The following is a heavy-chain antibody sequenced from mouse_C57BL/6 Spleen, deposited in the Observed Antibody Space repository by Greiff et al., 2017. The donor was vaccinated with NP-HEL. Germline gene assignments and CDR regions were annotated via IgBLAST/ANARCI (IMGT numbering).Heavy chain of an antibody. CDR2: IDPSDSYT. CDR3: ARSVITTVVARGYFDV. V-gene: IGHV1-69*01. D-gene: IGHD1-1*01. CDR1: GYTFTSYW. Sequence: VQLQQPGAELVMPGASVKLSCKASGYTFTSYWMHWVKQRPGQGLEWIGEIDPSDSYTNYNQKFKGKSTLTVDKSSSTAYMQLSSLTSEDSAVYYCARSVITTVVARGYFDVWGTGTTVTVSS. J-gene: IGHJ1*03.